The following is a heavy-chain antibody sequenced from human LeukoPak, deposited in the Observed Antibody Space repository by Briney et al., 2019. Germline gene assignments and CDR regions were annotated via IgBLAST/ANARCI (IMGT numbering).Heavy chain of an antibody. J-gene: IGHJ4*02. V-gene: IGHV5-51*01. Sequence: AESLKISCKGSGYSFTSYWSGWVRQIPGRVLWWMRIIYPGDSDTRYRPSFRGQVTISAAKSISTAYLQWSSLKASDTAMYYCARLYSSSWTDWGQGTLVTVSS. CDR3: ARLYSSSWTD. CDR1: GYSFTSYW. D-gene: IGHD6-13*01. CDR2: IYPGDSDT.